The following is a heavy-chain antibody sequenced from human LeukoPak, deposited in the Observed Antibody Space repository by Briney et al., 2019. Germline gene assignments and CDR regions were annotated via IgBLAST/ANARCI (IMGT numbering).Heavy chain of an antibody. J-gene: IGHJ6*03. V-gene: IGHV1-8*01. D-gene: IGHD3-3*01. Sequence: GASVKVSCKASGYTFTSYDINWVRQATGQGLERMGWMNPNSGNTGYAQKFQGRVTMTRNTSISTAYMELSSLRSEDTAVYYCARAHYDFWSGYSGYYYYYMDVWGKGTTVTVSS. CDR2: MNPNSGNT. CDR3: ARAHYDFWSGYSGYYYYYMDV. CDR1: GYTFTSYD.